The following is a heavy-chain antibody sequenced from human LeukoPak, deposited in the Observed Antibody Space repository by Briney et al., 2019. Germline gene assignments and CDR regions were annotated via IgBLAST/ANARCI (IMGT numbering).Heavy chain of an antibody. J-gene: IGHJ6*03. CDR1: NYPITSDYY. V-gene: IGHV4-38-2*01. CDR2: IFHSGIA. D-gene: IGHD3-16*01. CDR3: GRAGFGTAYNRFYYYMDV. Sequence: SETLSLTCAVSNYPITSDYYWVWIRQPPGQGLEWIGQIFHSGIAHYNPSLKSRVTMSVDTSRSQFSVNLNFVTAADTAVYFCGRAGFGTAYNRFYYYMDVWGKGTTVTVSS.